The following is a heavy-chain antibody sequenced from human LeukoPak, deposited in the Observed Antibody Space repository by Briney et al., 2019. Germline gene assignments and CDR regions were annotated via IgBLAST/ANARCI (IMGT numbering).Heavy chain of an antibody. D-gene: IGHD3-16*01. CDR2: ICYSGRT. CDR3: ARFFYYDASLPPY. J-gene: IGHJ4*02. V-gene: IGHV4-39*01. Sequence: PSGTLSLTCSVSGGYISTSNYYWGWIRQPPGKGLEWIGTICYSGRTYYNPSLQSRVTISLDTSQNQLSLQVRSVTVVDTAVYYCARFFYYDASLPPYWGQGTLVTVSS. CDR1: GGYISTSNYY.